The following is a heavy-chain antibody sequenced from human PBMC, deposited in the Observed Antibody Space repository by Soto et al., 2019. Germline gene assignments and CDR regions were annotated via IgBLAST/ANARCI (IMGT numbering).Heavy chain of an antibody. CDR2: TYYRSKWYN. CDR1: GDSVSTNSAA. J-gene: IGHJ6*02. CDR3: AREGIAVAGLSLSGPKKNTYYYYGMDV. Sequence: SQTLSLTCAISGDSVSTNSAAWNWIRQSPSRGLEWLGRTYYRSKWYNDYAVSVKSRITINPDTSKNQFSLQLNSVTPEDTAVYYCAREGIAVAGLSLSGPKKNTYYYYGMDVWGQGTTVTVSS. V-gene: IGHV6-1*01. D-gene: IGHD6-19*01.